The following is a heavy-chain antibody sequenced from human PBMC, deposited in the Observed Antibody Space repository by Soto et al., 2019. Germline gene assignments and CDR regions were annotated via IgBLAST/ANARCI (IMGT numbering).Heavy chain of an antibody. V-gene: IGHV2-70*01. CDR1: GFSLSTSGMC. CDR3: ARIRRSTLRTYYYYGMDV. CDR2: IDWDDDK. J-gene: IGHJ6*02. Sequence: SCPTLVNPTQTLTLTCTFSGFSLSTSGMCVSWIRQPPGKALEWLALIDWDDDKYYSTSLKTRLTISKDTSKNQVVLTMTNMDPVDTATYYCARIRRSTLRTYYYYGMDVWGQGTTVTVSS. D-gene: IGHD4-17*01.